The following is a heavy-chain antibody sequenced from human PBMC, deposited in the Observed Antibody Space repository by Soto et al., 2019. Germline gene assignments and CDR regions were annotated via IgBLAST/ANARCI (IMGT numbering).Heavy chain of an antibody. J-gene: IGHJ3*02. CDR1: GDSINNAEYY. V-gene: IGHV4-31*03. D-gene: IGHD3-10*01. CDR2: IYYSGTT. Sequence: QVQLQESGPGLVKPSQTLSLKCSVSGDSINNAEYYWSWIRQHAGQGLEWIGYIYYSGTTYYNPSLNSRITISIDTSKNQFSLEMSSVTAADTAIYYCARVRGHAFDIRGQGTMVTVSS. CDR3: ARVRGHAFDI.